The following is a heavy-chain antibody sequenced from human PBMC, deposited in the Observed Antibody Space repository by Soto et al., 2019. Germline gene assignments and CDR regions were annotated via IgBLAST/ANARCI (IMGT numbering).Heavy chain of an antibody. CDR3: ARLRTSVLAHSVTPNFDS. CDR1: GGSISSTNW. J-gene: IGHJ4*02. Sequence: QIQLQESGPGLVKPSGTVSLTCTVSGGSISSTNWWSWVRQPPGMGLEWIGDIHPSGSINFNSTLGSRIRMSADKSKNQFSLKLHSVNAADTAVYFCARLRTSVLAHSVTPNFDSWGQGTLVTVSS. CDR2: IHPSGSI. V-gene: IGHV4-4*02. D-gene: IGHD5-18*01.